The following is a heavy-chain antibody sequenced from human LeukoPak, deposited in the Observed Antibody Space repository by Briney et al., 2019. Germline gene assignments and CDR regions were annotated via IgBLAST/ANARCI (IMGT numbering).Heavy chain of an antibody. Sequence: SGGSLRLSCAASGFTFTNYVMNWVRKAPGKGLEWVSSITGTADKTYDADSVKGRFTISRDNSKNTLSLQMSSLRVEDTAIYYCARRGGSRGWGAFDIWGQGTIVTVSS. CDR1: GFTFTNYV. CDR3: ARRGGSRGWGAFDI. J-gene: IGHJ3*02. V-gene: IGHV3-23*01. CDR2: ITGTADKT. D-gene: IGHD6-19*01.